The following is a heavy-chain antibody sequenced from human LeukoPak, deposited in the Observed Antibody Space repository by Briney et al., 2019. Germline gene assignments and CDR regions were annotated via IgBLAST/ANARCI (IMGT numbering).Heavy chain of an antibody. Sequence: ASVKVSCKASRGTFTSYAISWVRQAPGQGLEWMGRIIPILGIANYAQKFQGRVTITADKSTSTAYMELSSLRSEDTAVYYCARAYSYGHKGLDYWGQGTLVTVSS. CDR1: RGTFTSYA. J-gene: IGHJ4*02. D-gene: IGHD5-18*01. V-gene: IGHV1-69*04. CDR3: ARAYSYGHKGLDY. CDR2: IIPILGIA.